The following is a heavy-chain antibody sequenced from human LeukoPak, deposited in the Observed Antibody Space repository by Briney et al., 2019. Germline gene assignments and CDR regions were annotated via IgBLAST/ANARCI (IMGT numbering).Heavy chain of an antibody. V-gene: IGHV3-23*01. CDR2: VSGSGGSI. D-gene: IGHD6-13*01. CDR3: ARDHTAGTLDF. J-gene: IGHJ4*02. Sequence: GGSLRLSCAASGFTFSSYAMSWVRQAPGKGLEWVSAVSGSGGSIYYADSVKGRFTISRDNSKNTLYLQMNSLRAEDTAVYYCARDHTAGTLDFWGQGTLVTVSS. CDR1: GFTFSSYA.